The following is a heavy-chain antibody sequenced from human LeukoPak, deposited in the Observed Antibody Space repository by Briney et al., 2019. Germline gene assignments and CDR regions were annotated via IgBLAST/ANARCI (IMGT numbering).Heavy chain of an antibody. D-gene: IGHD4-17*01. V-gene: IGHV4-34*01. J-gene: IGHJ5*02. Sequence: SETLSLTCAVYGGSFSGYYWSWIRQPPGKGLEWIGEINHSGSTNHNPSLKSRVTISVDTSKNQFSLKLSSVTAADTAVYYCARGARLRWFDPWGQGTLVTVSS. CDR3: ARGARLRWFDP. CDR1: GGSFSGYY. CDR2: INHSGST.